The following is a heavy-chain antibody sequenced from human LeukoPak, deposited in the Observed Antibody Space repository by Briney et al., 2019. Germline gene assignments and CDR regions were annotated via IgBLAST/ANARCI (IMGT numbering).Heavy chain of an antibody. V-gene: IGHV1-18*01. D-gene: IGHD3-3*01. CDR2: ISAYNGNT. J-gene: IGHJ5*02. Sequence: ASVKVSCKASGYTFTSYGISWVRQAPGQGLEWMGWISAYNGNTNYAQKLQGRVTMTTDTSTSTAYMELRSLRSDDTAVYYCVRDQLITIFGVVIIGRNNWFDPWGQGTLVTVSS. CDR1: GYTFTSYG. CDR3: VRDQLITIFGVVIIGRNNWFDP.